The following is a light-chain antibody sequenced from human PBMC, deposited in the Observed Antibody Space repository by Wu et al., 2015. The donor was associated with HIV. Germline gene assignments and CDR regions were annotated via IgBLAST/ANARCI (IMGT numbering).Light chain of an antibody. Sequence: DIQMTQSPSSLSASVGDRVTITCRASQSISSYLNWYQQKPGKAPKLLIYAASSLQSGVPSRFSGSGSGTEFTLTISSLQPDDFATYYCQQYNSYPGTFGQGTKVEIK. V-gene: IGKV1-39*01. CDR2: AAS. CDR1: QSISSY. CDR3: QQYNSYPGT. J-gene: IGKJ1*01.